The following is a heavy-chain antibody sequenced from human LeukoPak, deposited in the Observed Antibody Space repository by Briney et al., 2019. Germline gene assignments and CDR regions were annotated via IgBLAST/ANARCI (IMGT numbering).Heavy chain of an antibody. Sequence: GGSLRLSCAASGFTFSDYYMSWIRQAPGKGLEWVSYISSSGSTIYCADSVKGRFTISRDNAKNSLYLQMNSLRAEDTAVYYCARDGRSYGRSYYSYYMDVWGKGTTVTISS. D-gene: IGHD5-18*01. CDR1: GFTFSDYY. CDR2: ISSSGSTI. V-gene: IGHV3-11*01. J-gene: IGHJ6*03. CDR3: ARDGRSYGRSYYSYYMDV.